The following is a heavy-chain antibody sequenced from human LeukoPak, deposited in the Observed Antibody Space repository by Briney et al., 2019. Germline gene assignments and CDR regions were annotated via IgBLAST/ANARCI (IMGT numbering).Heavy chain of an antibody. Sequence: SETLSLTCTVSGGSISSYYWSWIRQPPGKGLEWIGYIYYSGSTNYNPSLKSRVTISVDTSKNQFSLKLSSVTAADTAVYYCARAVPSTYYYDSSGYPDYWGQGTLVTVSS. CDR3: ARAVPSTYYYDSSGYPDY. J-gene: IGHJ4*02. CDR1: GGSISSYY. D-gene: IGHD3-22*01. V-gene: IGHV4-59*01. CDR2: IYYSGST.